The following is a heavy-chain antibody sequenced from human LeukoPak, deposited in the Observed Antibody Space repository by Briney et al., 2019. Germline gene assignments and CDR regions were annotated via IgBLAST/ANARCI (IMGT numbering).Heavy chain of an antibody. CDR1: GYTFTGYF. Sequence: ASVKVSCKASGYTFTGYFIHWVRQAPGQGLEWMGWINPNNGGTNYAQKLQGRVTMTTDTSTSTAYMELRSLRSDDTAVYYCARVYGSGSYPDDYWGQGTLVTVSS. CDR3: ARVYGSGSYPDDY. J-gene: IGHJ4*02. CDR2: INPNNGGT. D-gene: IGHD3-10*01. V-gene: IGHV1-18*04.